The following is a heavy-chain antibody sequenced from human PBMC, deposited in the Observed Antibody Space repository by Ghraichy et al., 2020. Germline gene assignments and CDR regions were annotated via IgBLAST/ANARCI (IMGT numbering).Heavy chain of an antibody. CDR2: ISGGRSST. CDR1: GFTFSNYA. V-gene: IGHV3-23*01. J-gene: IGHJ3*02. D-gene: IGHD3-10*01. Sequence: GGSLRLSCAASGFTFSNYAMSWVRQAPGKGLEWVSSISGGRSSTYYADSVKGRFTISRDNSKNTLYVQMKSLRAEDTAVYYCAKDFYGPGSYYSDAFDIWGQGTMVTVSS. CDR3: AKDFYGPGSYYSDAFDI.